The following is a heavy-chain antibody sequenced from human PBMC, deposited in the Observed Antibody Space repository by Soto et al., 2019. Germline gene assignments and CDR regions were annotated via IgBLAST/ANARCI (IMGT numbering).Heavy chain of an antibody. Sequence: QVQLQESGPGLVKPSGTLSLTCAVSGGSISSTSWWSWVRQPPGKGLEWIGEIHHDGSSNYNPSLKSRVTISVDKSKNQFPLKVNSVTAADTAVYYCARKWFGEPHKFDYWGQGALVTVSS. V-gene: IGHV4-4*02. D-gene: IGHD3-10*01. CDR3: ARKWFGEPHKFDY. J-gene: IGHJ4*02. CDR2: IHHDGSS. CDR1: GGSISSTSW.